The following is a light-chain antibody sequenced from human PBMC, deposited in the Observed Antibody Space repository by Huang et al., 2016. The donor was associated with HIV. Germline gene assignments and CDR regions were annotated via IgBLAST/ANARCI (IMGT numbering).Light chain of an antibody. CDR2: DAS. V-gene: IGKV1-33*01. J-gene: IGKJ4*01. Sequence: DIQMTQSPSSLSASVGDRVTITCQASRDISNYLNWYQQKPGKAPKLLIYDASNLKTGVPSRFSGSGSGTDFNFTISSLQHEDIATYYCQQYDSLSFGGGTKVEIK. CDR1: RDISNY. CDR3: QQYDSLS.